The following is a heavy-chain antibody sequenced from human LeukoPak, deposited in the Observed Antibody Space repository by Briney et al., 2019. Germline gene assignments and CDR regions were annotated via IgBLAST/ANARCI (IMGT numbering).Heavy chain of an antibody. V-gene: IGHV3-21*04. CDR1: GFTFTGYS. CDR2: ISSSSSHI. Sequence: GGSLRLSCVVSGFTFTGYSMNWVRQAPGKGLEWVSSISSSSSHIFYADSVKGRFTISRDNARNALDLQLNSLRVEDTAVYYCAKNRGAGSHYYYHMNVWGKGTTVTVSS. J-gene: IGHJ6*03. D-gene: IGHD1-26*01. CDR3: AKNRGAGSHYYYHMNV.